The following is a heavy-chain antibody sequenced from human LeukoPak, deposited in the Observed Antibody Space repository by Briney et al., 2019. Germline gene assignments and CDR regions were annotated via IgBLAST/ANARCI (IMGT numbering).Heavy chain of an antibody. V-gene: IGHV4-34*01. CDR3: ARDRSSRTTVTTRYFDL. D-gene: IGHD4-17*01. CDR2: INHSGST. CDR1: GGSFSGYY. J-gene: IGHJ2*01. Sequence: SETLSLTCAVYGGSFSGYYWSWIRQPPGKGLEWIGEINHSGSTNYNPSLKSRVTISVDTSKNQFSLKLSSVTAADTAVYYCARDRSSRTTVTTRYFDLWGRGTLVTVSS.